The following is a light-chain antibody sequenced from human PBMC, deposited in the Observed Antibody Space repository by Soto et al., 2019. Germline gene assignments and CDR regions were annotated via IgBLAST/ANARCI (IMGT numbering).Light chain of an antibody. CDR2: EVS. CDR1: SSDVGGYNY. Sequence: ALTQRPSVSGPPGQSITISCPRTSSDVGGYNYLDWYQQHPGKVPRLMIYEVSNRPSGVSNRFSGSKSGSTASLTMSGLQAEDEADYYCISYTSSSTSYAFGTGTKVTVL. J-gene: IGLJ1*01. V-gene: IGLV2-14*01. CDR3: ISYTSSSTSYA.